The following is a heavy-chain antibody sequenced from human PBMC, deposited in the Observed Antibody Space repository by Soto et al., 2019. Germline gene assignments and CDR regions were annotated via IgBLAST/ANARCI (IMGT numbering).Heavy chain of an antibody. V-gene: IGHV2-5*02. CDR3: ARTPVPGYSSSWFNLDY. J-gene: IGHJ4*02. CDR1: GFSLSTSGVG. D-gene: IGHD6-13*01. Sequence: QITLKESGPTLVKPTQTLTLTCTFSGFSLSTSGVGVGWIRQPPGKALEWLALIYWDDDKRHSPSLKSRLTITKDTSKNQVVLTMTNMDPVDTATYYCARTPVPGYSSSWFNLDYWGQGTLVTVSS. CDR2: IYWDDDK.